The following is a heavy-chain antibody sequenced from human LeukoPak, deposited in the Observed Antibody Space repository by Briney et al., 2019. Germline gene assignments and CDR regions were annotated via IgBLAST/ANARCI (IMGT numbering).Heavy chain of an antibody. CDR1: GFTFSTYA. D-gene: IGHD6-19*01. CDR3: AKDLSRAVAADWFDP. J-gene: IGHJ5*02. CDR2: ISGSGGST. V-gene: IGHV3-23*01. Sequence: QPGGSLRLSCAASGFTFSTYAMSWVRQAPGKGLEWVSGISGSGGSTYYADSVKGRFTISRDNSKNTLYLQMTNLRAADTAVYYCAKDLSRAVAADWFDPWDQGSLVTVSS.